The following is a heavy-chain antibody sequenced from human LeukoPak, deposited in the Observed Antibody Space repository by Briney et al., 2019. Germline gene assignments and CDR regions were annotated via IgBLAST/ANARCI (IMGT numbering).Heavy chain of an antibody. CDR1: GGSISSYY. CDR3: ARMVGWFDP. V-gene: IGHV4-59*01. J-gene: IGHJ5*02. CDR2: IYYSGST. D-gene: IGHD3-10*01. Sequence: SETLSPTCTVSGGSISSYYWSWIRQPPGKGLEWIGYIYYSGSTNCNPSLKSRVTISVDTSKNQFSLKLSSVTAADTAVYYCARMVGWFDPWGQGTLVTVSS.